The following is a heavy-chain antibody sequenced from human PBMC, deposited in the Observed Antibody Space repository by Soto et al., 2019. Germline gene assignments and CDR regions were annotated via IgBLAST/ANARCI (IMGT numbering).Heavy chain of an antibody. V-gene: IGHV4-34*01. CDR2: INHRGST. CDR1: GGSFSGYY. Sequence: SETLSLTCAVYGGSFSGYYWSWIRQPPGKGLEWIGEINHRGSTNYNPSLKSRVTISVDTSKNQFSLKLSSVTAADTAVYYCARGMLAYCGGDCHPGYGMDVWGQGTTVTVS. D-gene: IGHD2-21*02. J-gene: IGHJ6*02. CDR3: ARGMLAYCGGDCHPGYGMDV.